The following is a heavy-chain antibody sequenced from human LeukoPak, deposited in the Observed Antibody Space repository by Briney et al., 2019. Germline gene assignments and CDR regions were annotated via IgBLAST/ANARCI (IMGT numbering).Heavy chain of an antibody. CDR3: AGRVTGYSSGYVY. J-gene: IGHJ4*02. CDR2: ISGSAHKI. Sequence: GGSLRLSCAASGFTFSNYAMSWVRQAPEKGLDWVSVISGSAHKIRYADSVKGRFTISRDNSENTVCLQMNNLRAEDTALYYCAGRVTGYSSGYVYWGQGTLVTVSS. D-gene: IGHD5-18*01. V-gene: IGHV3-23*01. CDR1: GFTFSNYA.